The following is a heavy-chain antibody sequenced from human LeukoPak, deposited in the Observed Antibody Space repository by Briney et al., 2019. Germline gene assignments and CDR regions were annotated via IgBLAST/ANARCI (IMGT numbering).Heavy chain of an antibody. CDR2: INPDSAGT. D-gene: IGHD4-17*01. J-gene: IGHJ5*02. CDR1: GYTFTGYY. Sequence: ASVKVSCKASGYTFTGYYLHWVRQAPGQGLEWMGRINPDSAGTNYAQKFHGRVTITRDKSISTAYMELTRLTSDDTAVYYCARDLTTPPDYGIRVSWFDTWGQGTLVTVSS. V-gene: IGHV1-2*06. CDR3: ARDLTTPPDYGIRVSWFDT.